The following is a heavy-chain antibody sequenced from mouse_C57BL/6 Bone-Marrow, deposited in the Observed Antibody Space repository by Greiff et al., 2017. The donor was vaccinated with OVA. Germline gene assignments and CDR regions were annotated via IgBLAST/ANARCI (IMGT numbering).Heavy chain of an antibody. CDR3: GRGKGYGYFYAMDY. D-gene: IGHD2-2*01. J-gene: IGHJ4*01. Sequence: VQLQQPGAELVRPGSSVKLSCKASGYTFTSYWMHWVKQRPIQGLEWIGNIDPSDSETHYNQKFKDKATLTVDKSSSTAYMQLSSLTSDDSAVYYGGRGKGYGYFYAMDYWGQGTSVTVSS. CDR2: IDPSDSET. CDR1: GYTFTSYW. V-gene: IGHV1-52*01.